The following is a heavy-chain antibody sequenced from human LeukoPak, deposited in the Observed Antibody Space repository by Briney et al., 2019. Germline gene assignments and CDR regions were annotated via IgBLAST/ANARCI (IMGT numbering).Heavy chain of an antibody. CDR3: ATTPDYGDSS. D-gene: IGHD4-17*01. CDR1: GYTLTELS. J-gene: IGHJ5*02. CDR2: FDPKDGDT. Sequence: ASVKVSCKVSGYTLTELSVHWVRQAPGKGLEWMGNFDPKDGDTIYAQKFQGRVTMTRDTSISTAYMELSRLRSDDTAVYYCATTPDYGDSSWGQGTLVAVSS. V-gene: IGHV1-24*01.